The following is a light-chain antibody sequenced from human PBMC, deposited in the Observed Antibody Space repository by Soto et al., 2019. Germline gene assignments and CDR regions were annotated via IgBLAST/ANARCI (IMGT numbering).Light chain of an antibody. CDR2: DVS. Sequence: QPVLTQPASVSGSPGQSITISCAGTSSDVGAYKYVSWYQQHPGNAPKLMIYDVSNRPSGVSNRFSGSKSGNTASLTISGLQAEDEADYYCASYTSSSTLVFGTGTKVTVL. CDR1: SSDVGAYKY. CDR3: ASYTSSSTLV. J-gene: IGLJ1*01. V-gene: IGLV2-14*01.